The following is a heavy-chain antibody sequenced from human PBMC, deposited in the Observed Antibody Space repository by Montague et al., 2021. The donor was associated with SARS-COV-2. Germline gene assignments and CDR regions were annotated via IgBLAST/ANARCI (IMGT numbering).Heavy chain of an antibody. CDR3: AREVRYYYDSSGPGAFDI. D-gene: IGHD3-22*01. CDR2: SYYSGST. V-gene: IGHV4-59*01. Sequence: SETLSLTCTVSGGSISSYYWSWIRQPPGKGLEWIGYSYYSGSTNYNPSXXSRVTISVDTSKNQFSLKLSSVTAADTAVYYCAREVRYYYDSSGPGAFDIWGQGTMVTVSS. CDR1: GGSISSYY. J-gene: IGHJ3*02.